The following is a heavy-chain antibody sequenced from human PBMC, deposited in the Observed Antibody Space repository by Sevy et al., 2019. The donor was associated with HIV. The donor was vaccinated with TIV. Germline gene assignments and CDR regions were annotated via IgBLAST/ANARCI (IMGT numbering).Heavy chain of an antibody. J-gene: IGHJ6*03. CDR3: ARDSLGGVAARPNYYYYMDV. CDR1: GGSISSYY. V-gene: IGHV4-59*01. CDR2: IYYSGST. Sequence: SETLSLTCTVSGGSISSYYWSWIRQPPGKGLEWIGYIYYSGSTNYNPSLKSRVTISVDTSKNQFSLKLSSVTAADTAVYYCARDSLGGVAARPNYYYYMDVWGKGTTVTVSS. D-gene: IGHD6-6*01.